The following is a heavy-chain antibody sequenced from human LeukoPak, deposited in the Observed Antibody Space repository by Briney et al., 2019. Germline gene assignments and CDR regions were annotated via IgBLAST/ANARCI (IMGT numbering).Heavy chain of an antibody. D-gene: IGHD3-16*02. CDR1: GGSISSSSYY. Sequence: SETLSLTCTVSGGSISSSSYYWGWIRQPPGKGLEWIGSIYYSGSTYYNPSLKSRVTISVDTSKNQFSLNLSSVTAADTAVYYCARLDYDYVWGSYRHNWFDPWGQGTLVTVSS. CDR3: ARLDYDYVWGSYRHNWFDP. CDR2: IYYSGST. J-gene: IGHJ5*02. V-gene: IGHV4-39*01.